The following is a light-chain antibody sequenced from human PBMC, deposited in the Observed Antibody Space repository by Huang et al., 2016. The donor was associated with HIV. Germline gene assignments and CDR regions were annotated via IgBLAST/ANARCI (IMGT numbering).Light chain of an antibody. V-gene: IGKV1-27*01. J-gene: IGKJ1*01. CDR2: AVS. CDR1: HDISNF. CDR3: QKYDSAPRT. Sequence: DVQMTQSPSSLSASVGDRVTITCRASHDISNFLAWYQQKPGGVPKLLIHAVSILQSGVPSRFSGSGSGTFFTLTISSLQPEDVALYFCQKYDSAPRTFGQGTKVEIK.